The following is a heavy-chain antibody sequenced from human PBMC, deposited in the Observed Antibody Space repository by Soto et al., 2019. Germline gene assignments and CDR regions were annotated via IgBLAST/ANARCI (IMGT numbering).Heavy chain of an antibody. CDR3: ARRANRGRDV. Sequence: QVQLVQAGAEVRKPGSSVKVSCESSGGTFSRYAINWVRQAPGQGLEWMGGVIPPFNSAAYAQKFQGRVKITADTSTSTAYMELSSLRSEDTAVYYCARRANRGRDVWGQGTTVTVSS. V-gene: IGHV1-69*06. CDR2: VIPPFNSA. J-gene: IGHJ6*02. CDR1: GGTFSRYA. D-gene: IGHD2-8*01.